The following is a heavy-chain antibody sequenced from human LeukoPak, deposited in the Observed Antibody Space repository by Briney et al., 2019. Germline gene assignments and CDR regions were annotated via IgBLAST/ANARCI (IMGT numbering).Heavy chain of an antibody. Sequence: SGGSLRLSCAASGFTFSSYSMNWVRQAPGKGLEWVSSINDSGGNTYYADSVKGRFTISRDNSKNTLYLHMYSLRAGDTAVYHCTKGEFGSGWSRPDFWGPGTLVTVSS. CDR2: INDSGGNT. J-gene: IGHJ4*02. D-gene: IGHD6-19*01. V-gene: IGHV3-23*01. CDR3: TKGEFGSGWSRPDF. CDR1: GFTFSSYS.